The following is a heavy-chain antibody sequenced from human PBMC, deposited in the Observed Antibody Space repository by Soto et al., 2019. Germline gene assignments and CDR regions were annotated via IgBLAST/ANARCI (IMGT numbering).Heavy chain of an antibody. J-gene: IGHJ4*02. CDR2: IYYSGST. D-gene: IGHD6-19*01. CDR3: ARHLPPYSSGWSHDGPFDY. Sequence: SETLSLTCTVSGGSISSYYWSWIRQPPGKGLEWIGYIYYSGSTNYNPSLKSRVTISVDTSKNQFSLKLSSVTAADTAVYYCARHLPPYSSGWSHDGPFDYWGQGTLVTVSS. V-gene: IGHV4-59*08. CDR1: GGSISSYY.